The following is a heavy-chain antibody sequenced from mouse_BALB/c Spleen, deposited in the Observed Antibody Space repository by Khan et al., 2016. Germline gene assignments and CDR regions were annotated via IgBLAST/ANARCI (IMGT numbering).Heavy chain of an antibody. CDR3: SGGRRFDF. Sequence: QVRLQQSAAELARPGASVKMSCKASGYTFTDYTMHWVKQRPGQGLQWIGYFNPISGYTEYSQKFTDKTTLTADKSSSTAYIQLSSLTSEDSAVYYCSGGRRFDFWGQGTTLTVSS. V-gene: IGHV1-4*02. CDR2: FNPISGYT. CDR1: GYTFTDYT. J-gene: IGHJ2*01.